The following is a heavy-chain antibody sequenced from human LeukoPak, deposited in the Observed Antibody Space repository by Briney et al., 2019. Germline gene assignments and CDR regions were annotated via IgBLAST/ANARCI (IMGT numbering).Heavy chain of an antibody. J-gene: IGHJ6*03. CDR1: GGSISSYY. CDR2: IYTSGST. Sequence: PETLSLTCTVSGGSISSYYWSWIRQPAGKGLEWIGRIYTSGSTNYNPSLKSRVTISVDKSKNQFSLKLSSVTAADTAVYYCAREHRGAVAATRYYYYMDVWGKGTTVTVSS. D-gene: IGHD6-19*01. CDR3: AREHRGAVAATRYYYYMDV. V-gene: IGHV4-4*07.